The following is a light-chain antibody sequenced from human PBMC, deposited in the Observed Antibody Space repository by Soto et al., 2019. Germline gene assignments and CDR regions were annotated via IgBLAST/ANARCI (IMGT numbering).Light chain of an antibody. J-gene: IGKJ4*01. CDR2: EES. V-gene: IGKV1-9*01. Sequence: DIHLTQSPSSLSASVGDRVTITCRASQAITNNLAWYQQKPGNPPRLLIYEESTLHSGVPSRFSGRKVGTQFILTIDSLQTEDFATYYCQQVKSYPRTFGGGPKVEIK. CDR3: QQVKSYPRT. CDR1: QAITNN.